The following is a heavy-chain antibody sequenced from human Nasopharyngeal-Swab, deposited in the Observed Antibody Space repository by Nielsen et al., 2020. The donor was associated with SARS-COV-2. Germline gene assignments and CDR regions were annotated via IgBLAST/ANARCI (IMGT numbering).Heavy chain of an antibody. V-gene: IGHV4-31*03. CDR2: IYYSGST. CDR3: ARVNSSSWYETNFDY. Sequence: SETLSLTCTVSGGSISSGGYYWSWIRQHPGKGLEWIGYIYYSGSTYYNPSLKSRVTISVDTSKNQFSLKLSSVTAADTAVYYCARVNSSSWYETNFDYWGQGTLVTVSS. D-gene: IGHD6-13*01. J-gene: IGHJ4*02. CDR1: GGSISSGGYY.